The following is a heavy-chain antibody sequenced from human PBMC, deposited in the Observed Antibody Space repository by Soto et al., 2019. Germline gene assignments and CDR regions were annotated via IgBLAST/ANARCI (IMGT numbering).Heavy chain of an antibody. CDR1: GCSISSGGYH. V-gene: IGHV4-31*03. J-gene: IGHJ6*03. D-gene: IGHD6-25*01. CDR2: IYYSGST. CDR3: ARDRSGSSVFYYYYLDG. Sequence: QVQLQESGPGLVKPSQTLSLTCTVSGCSISSGGYHWSWIRHHPGNAPEWIGYIYYSGSTYFNPSLKSRVTISVDTSKNQFSLKRSSVTAADTSVYYCARDRSGSSVFYYYYLDGWAKETTVTVSS.